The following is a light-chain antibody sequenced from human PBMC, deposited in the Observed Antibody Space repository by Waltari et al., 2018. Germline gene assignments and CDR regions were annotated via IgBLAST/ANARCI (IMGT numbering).Light chain of an antibody. Sequence: EIVMTQSPDTLSVSPGERATLSCSASESVSSNLAWYQQTPGQAPSLLILGASTRATGIPARFSGSGSGTEFTLTISSLQSEDLAIYYCQQYTDWPPTWTFGQGTKVEI. CDR3: QQYTDWPPTWT. V-gene: IGKV3-15*01. CDR1: ESVSSN. CDR2: GAS. J-gene: IGKJ1*01.